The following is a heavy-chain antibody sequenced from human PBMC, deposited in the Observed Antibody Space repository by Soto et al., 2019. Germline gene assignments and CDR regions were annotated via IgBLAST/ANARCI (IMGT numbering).Heavy chain of an antibody. CDR3: ARGGGYNGNPGYYFDY. Sequence: GGSLRLSCAASGYTFSSYGIHWVRQAAGKGLEWVAVIWYDGTNKYYADSVKGRFTVSRDNSKNTAYLQVNSLRVEDTAVYYCARGGGYNGNPGYYFDYWGQGTPVTSPQ. J-gene: IGHJ4*02. V-gene: IGHV3-33*01. CDR2: IWYDGTNK. CDR1: GYTFSSYG. D-gene: IGHD3-16*01.